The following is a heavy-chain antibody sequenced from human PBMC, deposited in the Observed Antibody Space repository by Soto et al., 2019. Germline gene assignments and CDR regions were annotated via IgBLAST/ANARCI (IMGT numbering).Heavy chain of an antibody. CDR3: AGMFWFGELLFDY. D-gene: IGHD3-10*01. V-gene: IGHV4-39*01. CDR1: DDSITSGAYY. CDR2: IQYRGST. Sequence: HLQLQESGPGLVKPSETLSLTCTVSDDSITSGAYYWGLIRQPPGKGLEWIGTIQYRGSTYYNLSRKSRFTMSLATSKNQYSLRLSSVTAAGTAVYFGAGMFWFGELLFDYWGPGTLVTVSS. J-gene: IGHJ4*02.